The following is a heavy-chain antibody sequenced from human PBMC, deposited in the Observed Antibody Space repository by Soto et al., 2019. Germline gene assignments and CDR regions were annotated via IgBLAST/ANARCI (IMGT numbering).Heavy chain of an antibody. V-gene: IGHV2-5*02. Sequence: QITLKESGPTLVKPTQPLTLTCNFSGFSLSTTGEAVGWIRQPPGKALEWRGIIYWDDDKRYSPTLTNRLTLTYDTTKNHVVLMMTNMDPADTGTYYCAHSESGLTGRYLDYWGQGTRVTVSS. J-gene: IGHJ4*02. CDR1: GFSLSTTGEA. CDR2: IYWDDDK. CDR3: AHSESGLTGRYLDY. D-gene: IGHD1-1*01.